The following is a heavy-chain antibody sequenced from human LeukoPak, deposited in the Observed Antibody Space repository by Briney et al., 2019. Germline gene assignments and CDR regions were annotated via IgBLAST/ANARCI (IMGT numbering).Heavy chain of an antibody. V-gene: IGHV3-23*01. CDR2: ISGSCGST. CDR3: AKKITVVARDAFDI. J-gene: IGHJ3*02. Sequence: GGSLRLSCAASGSTFSTYAMSWVRQAPGKGLEWVSSISGSCGSTFYADSVTGRFTISRDNSKNTLYLQMNSLRAEDTAVYYCAKKITVVARDAFDIWGQGTMVTVSS. D-gene: IGHD6-19*01. CDR1: GSTFSTYA.